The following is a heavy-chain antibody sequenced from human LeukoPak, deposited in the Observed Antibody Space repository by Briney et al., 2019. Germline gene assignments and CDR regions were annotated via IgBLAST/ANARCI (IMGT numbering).Heavy chain of an antibody. CDR2: ISSNGGST. CDR3: ARVGYSGSYSDY. Sequence: GGSLRLSCAASGFTFSSYAMHWVRQAPGKGLEYVSAISSNGGSTYYANSVKGRFTISRDNPKDTLYLQMGSLRAEDMAVYYCARVGYSGSYSDYWGQGTLVTVSS. V-gene: IGHV3-64*01. D-gene: IGHD1-26*01. CDR1: GFTFSSYA. J-gene: IGHJ4*02.